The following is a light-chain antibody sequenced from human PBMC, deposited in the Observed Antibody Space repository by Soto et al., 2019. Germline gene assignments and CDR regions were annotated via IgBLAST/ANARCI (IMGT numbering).Light chain of an antibody. Sequence: EIQMTQSPSSLSASVGDRVTISCQASQDIKKYLNWYQQKPGKAPKLLIYAASNLETGVPSRFSGSGSGTYFTFTISSLQPEDFATYYCQQYDNLPPKVTFGGGTKVDI. CDR1: QDIKKY. J-gene: IGKJ4*01. CDR3: QQYDNLPPKVT. V-gene: IGKV1-33*01. CDR2: AAS.